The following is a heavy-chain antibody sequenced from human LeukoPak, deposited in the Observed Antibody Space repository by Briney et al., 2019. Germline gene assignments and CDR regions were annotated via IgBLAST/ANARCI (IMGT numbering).Heavy chain of an antibody. Sequence: GGSLRLSCAAFGFTYDNYAMSWVRQAPGKGLEWVSSVSGSGATTYYADSVKGRFTISRDNSKNTLHLQMSSLRADDTAIYYCAKDGGGWYTSGWYYFDYWGQGTLVTASS. CDR1: GFTYDNYA. CDR2: VSGSGATT. V-gene: IGHV3-23*01. D-gene: IGHD6-19*01. J-gene: IGHJ4*02. CDR3: AKDGGGWYTSGWYYFDY.